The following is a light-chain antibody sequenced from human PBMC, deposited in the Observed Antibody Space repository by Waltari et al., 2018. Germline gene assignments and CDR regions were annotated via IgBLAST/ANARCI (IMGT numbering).Light chain of an antibody. CDR1: SSNLGNNV. J-gene: IGLJ3*02. CDR2: RND. Sequence: QSVLTQPPSASGTPGQRVTISCSGTSSNLGNNVVNWYQQVPGTAPKLLIYRNDRRPPGVPGRFSASKSGTSAARAISGLQSEDEAEYYCASWDDSLNGHWVFGGGTKVTVL. CDR3: ASWDDSLNGHWV. V-gene: IGLV1-44*01.